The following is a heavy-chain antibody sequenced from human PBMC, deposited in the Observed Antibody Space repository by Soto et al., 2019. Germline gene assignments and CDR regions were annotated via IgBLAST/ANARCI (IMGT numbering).Heavy chain of an antibody. V-gene: IGHV4-39*01. CDR3: ARVRGGDTHVFDF. Sequence: QLHLHESGPGLVKPVETLSLSCSVSGDSITRSGFYWAWIRRPPGKELEWIGSMYHTGSTYYKPSLESRLTMSVDTSKSQFSLRLTSMTAADAGVYFCARVRGGDTHVFDFWGQGARVTVSS. J-gene: IGHJ4*02. CDR2: MYHTGST. D-gene: IGHD3-10*01. CDR1: GDSITRSGFY.